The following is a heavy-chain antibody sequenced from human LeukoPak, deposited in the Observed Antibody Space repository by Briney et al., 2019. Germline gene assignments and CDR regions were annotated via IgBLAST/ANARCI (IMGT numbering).Heavy chain of an antibody. J-gene: IGHJ4*02. CDR2: INPNSGGT. CDR1: GYTFTGYY. D-gene: IGHD3-3*01. Sequence: ASVTVSCTASGYTFTGYYMHWVRQAPGQGLEWMGWINPNSGGTNYAQKFQGRVTMTRDTSISTAYMELSRLRSDDTAVYYCARDDDRSYYDFWSIDYWGQGTLVTVSS. V-gene: IGHV1-2*02. CDR3: ARDDDRSYYDFWSIDY.